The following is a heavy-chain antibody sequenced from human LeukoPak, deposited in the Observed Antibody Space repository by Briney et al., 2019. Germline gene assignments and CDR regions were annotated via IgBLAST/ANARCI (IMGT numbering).Heavy chain of an antibody. J-gene: IGHJ6*03. V-gene: IGHV3-23*01. Sequence: PGGSLRLSCAASGLTFSSYAMSWVRQAPGKGLEWVSGISGSGSNTYYADSVKGRFTISRDNSKNTLYLRMSSLRAEDTAVYYCAKNPGVTVTPYYYYMDVWGKGTTVTVSS. CDR2: ISGSGSNT. CDR1: GLTFSSYA. D-gene: IGHD4-17*01. CDR3: AKNPGVTVTPYYYYMDV.